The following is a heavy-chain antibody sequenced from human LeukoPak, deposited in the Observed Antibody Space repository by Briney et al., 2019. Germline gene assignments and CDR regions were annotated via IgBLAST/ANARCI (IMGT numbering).Heavy chain of an antibody. CDR1: GFTFDDYS. Sequence: GGSLRLSCAASGFTFDDYSMHWVRQVPGRCLEWVSLISWDGFSTYYADSVEGRFTISRDNSKNSLYLQMNSLRTEDTALYYCAKELLRTSIGNWFDPWGQGTLVTVSS. CDR3: AKELLRTSIGNWFDP. J-gene: IGHJ5*02. V-gene: IGHV3-43*01. D-gene: IGHD4-17*01. CDR2: ISWDGFST.